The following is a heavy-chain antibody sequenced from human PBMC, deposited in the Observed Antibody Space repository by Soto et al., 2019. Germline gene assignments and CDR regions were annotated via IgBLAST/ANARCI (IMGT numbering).Heavy chain of an antibody. Sequence: ASVKVSCKASGYTFTGYYMHWVRQAPVQGLEWMGWINPNSGGTNYAQKFQGRVTMTRDTSINTAYMELSSLRSDDSAVFYCAADVLTYSYDSSGYYFDGFDTWGQGTMVTVSS. D-gene: IGHD3-22*01. CDR3: AADVLTYSYDSSGYYFDGFDT. J-gene: IGHJ3*02. CDR1: GYTFTGYY. V-gene: IGHV1-2*02. CDR2: INPNSGGT.